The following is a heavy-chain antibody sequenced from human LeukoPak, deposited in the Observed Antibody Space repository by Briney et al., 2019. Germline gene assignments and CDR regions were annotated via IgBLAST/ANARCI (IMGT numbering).Heavy chain of an antibody. CDR2: ISYDGSNK. J-gene: IGHJ4*02. CDR1: GFTFSSYA. V-gene: IGHV3-30-3*01. D-gene: IGHD1-26*01. Sequence: TGGSLRLSCAASGFTFSSYAMHWVRQAPGKGLEWVAVISYDGSNKYYADSVKGRFTISRDNSKNTLYLQMNSLRAEDTAVYYCARDVVGATTGEFYFDYWGQGTLVTVSS. CDR3: ARDVVGATTGEFYFDY.